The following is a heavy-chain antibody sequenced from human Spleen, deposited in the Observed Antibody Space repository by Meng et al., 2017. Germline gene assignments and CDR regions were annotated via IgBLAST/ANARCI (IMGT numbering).Heavy chain of an antibody. D-gene: IGHD1-26*01. J-gene: IGHJ4*02. V-gene: IGHV3-66*02. CDR3: AKDLNSGSYYDY. CDR2: IYSGGNT. Sequence: GESLKISCAASGFTVSHNYMSWVRQAPGKGLEWVSVIYSGGNTYYADSVKGRFTISRDNSKNTVFLQINSLRAEDTAVYYCAKDLNSGSYYDYWGQGTLVTVSS. CDR1: GFTVSHNY.